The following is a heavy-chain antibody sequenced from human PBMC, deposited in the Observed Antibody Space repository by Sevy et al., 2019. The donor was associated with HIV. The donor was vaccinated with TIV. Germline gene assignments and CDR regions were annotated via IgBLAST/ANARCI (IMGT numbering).Heavy chain of an antibody. CDR1: GGSISSYY. CDR2: IYTSGST. Sequence: SETLSLTCTVSGGSISSYYWSWIRQPAVKGLEWIGRIYTSGSTNYNPSLKSRVTMSVDTSKNQFSLKLSSVTAADTAVYYCARDNSGYCSSTSCSGYYYYGMDVWGQGTTVTVSS. V-gene: IGHV4-4*07. CDR3: ARDNSGYCSSTSCSGYYYYGMDV. J-gene: IGHJ6*02. D-gene: IGHD2-2*01.